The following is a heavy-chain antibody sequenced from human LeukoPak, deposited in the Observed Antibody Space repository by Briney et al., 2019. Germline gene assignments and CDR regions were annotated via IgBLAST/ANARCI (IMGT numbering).Heavy chain of an antibody. J-gene: IGHJ4*02. V-gene: IGHV3-7*01. Sequence: GGSLRLSCATSGFMFSGYWMSWVRQAPGKWLEWVANIDQGGSESYYVDSVKGRFTISRDNAKESLFLQMKSLRAEDTAVYYCARIKGGTSATVSYWGQGTRVTVSS. CDR1: GFMFSGYW. CDR2: IDQGGSES. CDR3: ARIKGGTSATVSY.